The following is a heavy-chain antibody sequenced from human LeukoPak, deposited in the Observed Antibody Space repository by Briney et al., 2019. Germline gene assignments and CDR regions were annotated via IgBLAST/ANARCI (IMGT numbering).Heavy chain of an antibody. Sequence: GASVKVSCKASGYTFTGYYMHWVRQAPGQGLEWMGWINPNSGGTNYAQEFQGRVTMTRDTSISTAYMELSRLRSDDTAVYYCARGGTRRYFDWLRDYGMDVWGQGTTVTVSS. V-gene: IGHV1-2*02. D-gene: IGHD3-9*01. J-gene: IGHJ6*02. CDR1: GYTFTGYY. CDR2: INPNSGGT. CDR3: ARGGTRRYFDWLRDYGMDV.